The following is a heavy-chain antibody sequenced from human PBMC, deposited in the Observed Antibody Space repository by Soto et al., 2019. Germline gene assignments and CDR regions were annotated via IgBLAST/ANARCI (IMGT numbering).Heavy chain of an antibody. J-gene: IGHJ4*02. CDR3: ASQGAGYCRGGSSYDY. V-gene: IGHV1-46*03. CDR1: GYTFTSYY. CDR2: INPSGGST. Sequence: ASVKVSCKASGYTFTSYYMHWVRQAPGQGLEWMGIINPSGGSTSYAQKFQGRVTMTRDTSTSTVYMELSSLRSEDTAVYYCASQGAGYCRGGSSYDYWGQVTLVTVSS. D-gene: IGHD2-15*01.